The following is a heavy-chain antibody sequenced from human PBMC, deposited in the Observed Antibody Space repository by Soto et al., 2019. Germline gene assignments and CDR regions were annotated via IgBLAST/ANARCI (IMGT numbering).Heavy chain of an antibody. J-gene: IGHJ4*02. Sequence: SETLSLTCAVYGGSFSGYYWSWIRQPPGKGLEWIGEINHSGSTNYNPSLKSRVTISVDTSKNQFSLKLKSVTAADTAIYYCARRTVNVRTFYSGLKTHCFDYWGQGAPVTVSS. CDR3: ARRTVNVRTFYSGLKTHCFDY. CDR1: GGSFSGYY. CDR2: INHSGST. D-gene: IGHD6-19*01. V-gene: IGHV4-34*01.